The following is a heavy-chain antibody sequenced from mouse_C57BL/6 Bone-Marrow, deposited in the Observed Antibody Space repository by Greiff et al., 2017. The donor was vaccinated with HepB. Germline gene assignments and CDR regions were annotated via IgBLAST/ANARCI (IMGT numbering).Heavy chain of an antibody. CDR2: IYPGSGNT. Sequence: VKLVESGPELVKPGASVKISCKASGYSFTSYYIHWVKQRPGQGLEWIGWIYPGSGNTKYNEKFKGKATLTADTSSSTAYMQLSSLTSEDSAVYYCARGRLRLHAMDYWGQGTSVTVSS. D-gene: IGHD3-2*02. V-gene: IGHV1-66*01. CDR3: ARGRLRLHAMDY. CDR1: GYSFTSYY. J-gene: IGHJ4*01.